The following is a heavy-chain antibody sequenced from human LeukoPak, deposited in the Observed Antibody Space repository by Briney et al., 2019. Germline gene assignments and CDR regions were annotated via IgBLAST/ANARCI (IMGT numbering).Heavy chain of an antibody. Sequence: PSETLSLTCAVYGGSFSGYYWSWIRQPPGKGLEWIGSIYYSGSTYYNPSLKSRVTISVDTSKNQFSLKLSSVTAADTAVYYCARGAGYYDSSGTDDYWGQGTLVTVSS. D-gene: IGHD3-22*01. J-gene: IGHJ4*02. CDR2: IYYSGST. CDR1: GGSFSGYY. CDR3: ARGAGYYDSSGTDDY. V-gene: IGHV4-34*01.